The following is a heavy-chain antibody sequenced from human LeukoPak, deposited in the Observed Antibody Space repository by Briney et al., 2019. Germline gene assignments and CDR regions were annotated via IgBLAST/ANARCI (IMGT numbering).Heavy chain of an antibody. V-gene: IGHV4-38-2*02. Sequence: SETLSLTCTVSGYSISSGYYWGWIRQPPGKGLEWIGSIYHSGSTYYNPSLKSRVTISVDTSKNQFSLKLSSVTAADTAVYYCARGTSSWVYIVVVPAAIDYWGQGTLVTVSS. D-gene: IGHD2-2*01. CDR1: GYSISSGYY. CDR2: IYHSGST. CDR3: ARGTSSWVYIVVVPAAIDY. J-gene: IGHJ4*02.